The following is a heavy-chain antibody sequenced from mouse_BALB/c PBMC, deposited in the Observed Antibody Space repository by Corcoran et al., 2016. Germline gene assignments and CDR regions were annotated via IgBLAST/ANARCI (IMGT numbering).Heavy chain of an antibody. Sequence: EVLLQQSGPELVKPGASVKIPCKASGYTFTDYNMDWVKQSHGKSLEWIGDINPNNGGTIYNQKFKGKATLTVDKSSSTAYMELRSLTSEATAVYYRSRRDPTVVYFDYWGQGTTLTVSS. CDR3: SRRDPTVVYFDY. D-gene: IGHD1-1*01. CDR1: GYTFTDYN. V-gene: IGHV1-18*01. CDR2: INPNNGGT. J-gene: IGHJ2*01.